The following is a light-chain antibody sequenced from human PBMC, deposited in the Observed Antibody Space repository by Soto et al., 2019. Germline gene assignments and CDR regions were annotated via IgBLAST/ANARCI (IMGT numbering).Light chain of an antibody. CDR1: QSILDRSRNKYY. CDR2: WAS. V-gene: IGKV4-1*01. CDR3: QQYFTSPWT. Sequence: DIVMTQSPDSLAVSLGERATFNCKSSQSILDRSRNKYYLAWYQQKSGQPPKLLIYWASLREPGVPDRFTGRGAGEGFTLTINSLQAEDVAVYYCQQYFTSPWTFGQGTKVEI. J-gene: IGKJ1*01.